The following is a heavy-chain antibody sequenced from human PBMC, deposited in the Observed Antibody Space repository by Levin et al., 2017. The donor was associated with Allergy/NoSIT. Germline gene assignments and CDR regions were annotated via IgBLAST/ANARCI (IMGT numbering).Heavy chain of an antibody. D-gene: IGHD6-13*01. CDR1: GGSISSSSYY. Sequence: PSETLSLTCTVSGGSISSSSYYWGWIRQPPGKGLEWIGSIYYSGSTYYNPSLKSRVTISVDTSKNQFSLKLSSVTAADTAVYYCGFQQLYYYGMDVWGQGTTVTVSS. CDR3: GFQQLYYYGMDV. V-gene: IGHV4-39*07. CDR2: IYYSGST. J-gene: IGHJ6*02.